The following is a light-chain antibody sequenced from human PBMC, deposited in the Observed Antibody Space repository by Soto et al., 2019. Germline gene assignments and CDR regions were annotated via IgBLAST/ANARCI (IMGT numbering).Light chain of an antibody. J-gene: IGLJ2*01. CDR1: SRDVGGYNY. CDR3: SSYTSSSTLVV. CDR2: DVS. V-gene: IGLV2-14*01. Sequence: QSALTQPASVSGSPGQSVTISCTVTSRDVGGYNYVSWYQQHPGKAPKLMIYDVSNRPSGVSNRFSGSRSGNTASLTISGLQAEDEADYYCSSYTSSSTLVVFGGGTQLTVL.